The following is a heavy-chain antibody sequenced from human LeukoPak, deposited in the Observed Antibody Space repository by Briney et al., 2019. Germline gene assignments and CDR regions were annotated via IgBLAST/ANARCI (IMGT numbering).Heavy chain of an antibody. CDR1: GYTFTSYY. CDR2: INPSGGST. V-gene: IGHV1-46*01. J-gene: IGHJ4*02. Sequence: ASVKVSXKASGYTFTSYYMHWVRQAPGQGLEWMGIINPSGGSTSYAQKFQGRVTMTRDTSTSTVYMELSSLRSEDTAVYYCARRAAAGTPLRQYDYWGQGTLVTVSS. CDR3: ARRAAAGTPLRQYDY. D-gene: IGHD6-13*01.